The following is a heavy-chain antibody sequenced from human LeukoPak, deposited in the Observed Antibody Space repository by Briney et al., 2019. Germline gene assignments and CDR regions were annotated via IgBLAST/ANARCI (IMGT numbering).Heavy chain of an antibody. Sequence: SQTLSLTCAISGDSVSSNSAAWNWIRQSPSRGLEWLGRTYYRSKWYNDYAVSVKSRTTISPDTSNNQFSLQLNSVTPEDTAVYYCARDPPPTGRNWFDPWGQGTLVTVSS. CDR3: ARDPPPTGRNWFDP. D-gene: IGHD1-1*01. J-gene: IGHJ5*01. CDR2: TYYRSKWYN. V-gene: IGHV6-1*01. CDR1: GDSVSSNSAA.